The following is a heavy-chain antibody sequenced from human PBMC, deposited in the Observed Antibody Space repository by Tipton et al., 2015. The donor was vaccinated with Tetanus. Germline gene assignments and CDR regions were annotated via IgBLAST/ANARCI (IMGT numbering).Heavy chain of an antibody. D-gene: IGHD3-3*01. Sequence: TLSLTCTVSGGSISDKKYYWGWIRQPPGKGLEWIGYINYSGSSYYSPSLKSRVSISVDGSNNQFSLDLNSVTAADTAVYYCARAHYDFWSSDSYYYGMDVWGQGTTVTVSS. CDR1: GGSISDKKYY. J-gene: IGHJ6*02. CDR2: INYSGSS. CDR3: ARAHYDFWSSDSYYYGMDV. V-gene: IGHV4-30-4*01.